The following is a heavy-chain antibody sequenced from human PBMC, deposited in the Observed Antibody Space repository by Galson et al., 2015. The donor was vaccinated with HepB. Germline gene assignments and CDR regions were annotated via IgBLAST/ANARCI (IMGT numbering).Heavy chain of an antibody. J-gene: IGHJ5*02. D-gene: IGHD4-17*01. Sequence: QSGAEVKMPGESLRISCKGSGYSFTSYWVSWVRQMPGKGLEWMGRIDPSDSYTNYSPSFQGHATISADKSISTAYLQWSSLKASDTAMYYCARIPPQTTVTTRWFDPWGQGTLVTVSS. CDR2: IDPSDSYT. CDR3: ARIPPQTTVTTRWFDP. CDR1: GYSFTSYW. V-gene: IGHV5-10-1*01.